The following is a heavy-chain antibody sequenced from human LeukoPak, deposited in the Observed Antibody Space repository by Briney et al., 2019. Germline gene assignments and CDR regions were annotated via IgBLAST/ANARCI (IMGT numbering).Heavy chain of an antibody. V-gene: IGHV3-23*01. CDR1: GFTFSSYA. D-gene: IGHD3-10*01. Sequence: GGSLRLSCAASGFTFSSYAMSWVRQAPGKGLKWVSAISGSGGSTYYADSVKGRFTISRDNSKNTLYLQMNSLRAEDTAVYYCRGTGVIKIPYYFDYWGQGTLVAVSS. J-gene: IGHJ4*02. CDR2: ISGSGGST. CDR3: RGTGVIKIPYYFDY.